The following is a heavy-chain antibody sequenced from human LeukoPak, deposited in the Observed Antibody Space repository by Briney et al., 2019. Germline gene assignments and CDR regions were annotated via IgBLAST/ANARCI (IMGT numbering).Heavy chain of an antibody. CDR3: ARGGFYCGGDCYVDY. CDR2: INHSGST. CDR1: GGSFSPYY. V-gene: IGHV4-34*01. D-gene: IGHD2-21*02. Sequence: SETLSLTCAVYGGSFSPYYWSWIRQPPGKGLEWIGEINHSGSTNYNPSLKSRVTISVDTSKNQFSLKLSSVTAADTAVYYCARGGFYCGGDCYVDYWGQGTLATVSS. J-gene: IGHJ4*02.